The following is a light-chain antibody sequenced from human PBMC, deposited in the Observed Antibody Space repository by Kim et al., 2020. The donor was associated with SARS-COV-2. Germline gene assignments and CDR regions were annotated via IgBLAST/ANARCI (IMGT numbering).Light chain of an antibody. Sequence: ALGQTGRSTCQGARIRTYYASWYQKKPGQAPVLVSYDKNNRPSGIPDRVSGSSSGDTASLTITGTQAEDEADYYCHSRDSSGNHGVFGGGTQLTVL. CDR3: HSRDSSGNHGV. CDR2: DKN. V-gene: IGLV3-19*01. CDR1: RIRTYY. J-gene: IGLJ3*02.